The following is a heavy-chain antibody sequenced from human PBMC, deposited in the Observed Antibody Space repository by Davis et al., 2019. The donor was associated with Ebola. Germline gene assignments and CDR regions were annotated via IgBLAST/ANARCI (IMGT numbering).Heavy chain of an antibody. J-gene: IGHJ4*02. CDR2: INPHNGNT. Sequence: ASVKVSCKASGYTFTNYGITWVRQAPGQGLEWMGWINPHNGNTNYAQNVQGRVTMTTDTSTSTAYMEVGSLSSDDTAVYYCARAQFPTTRDHWGQGTLVTVSS. CDR3: ARAQFPTTRDH. CDR1: GYTFTNYG. D-gene: IGHD1-1*01. V-gene: IGHV1-18*04.